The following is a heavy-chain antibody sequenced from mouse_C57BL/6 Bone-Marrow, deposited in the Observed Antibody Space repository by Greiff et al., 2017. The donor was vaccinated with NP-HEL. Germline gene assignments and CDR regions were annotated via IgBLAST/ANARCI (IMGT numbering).Heavy chain of an antibody. V-gene: IGHV1-61*01. J-gene: IGHJ3*01. CDR2: IYPSDSET. CDR1: GYTLTSYW. D-gene: IGHD1-1*01. CDR3: ARVDYGSSYGFAY. Sequence: VQLQQSGAELVRPGSSVKLSCKASGYTLTSYWMDWVKQRPGQGLEWIGNIYPSDSETHYNQKFKDKATLTVDKSSSTAYMQLSSLTSEDSAVYYCARVDYGSSYGFAYWGQGTLVTVSA.